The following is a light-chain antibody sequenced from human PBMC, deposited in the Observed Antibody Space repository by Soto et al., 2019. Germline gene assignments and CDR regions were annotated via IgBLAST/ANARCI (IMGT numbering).Light chain of an antibody. Sequence: DIQMTQSPSTLSASVGERVTITCRARQSVSNWLAWYQQKPGKAPKVLIYAASTLQNGVPPRFSGSGSGTDFTLTISSLQPEDFATYYCQQLNAYPYTFGQGTQLEIK. CDR1: QSVSNW. CDR3: QQLNAYPYT. J-gene: IGKJ2*01. CDR2: AAS. V-gene: IGKV1-5*01.